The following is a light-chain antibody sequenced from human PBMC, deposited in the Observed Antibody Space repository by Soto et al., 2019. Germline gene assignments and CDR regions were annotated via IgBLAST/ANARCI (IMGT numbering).Light chain of an antibody. Sequence: DIYMSQSPSTLSASVGERVTITCRASQYISRCVAWYQQKPGKAPKLLIYAASTLQSGVPSRFSGSGSGTDFTLTISSLQPEDFATYYCQQLERYPSTFGGGTKVDIK. V-gene: IGKV1-5*01. J-gene: IGKJ4*01. CDR3: QQLERYPST. CDR1: QYISRC. CDR2: AAS.